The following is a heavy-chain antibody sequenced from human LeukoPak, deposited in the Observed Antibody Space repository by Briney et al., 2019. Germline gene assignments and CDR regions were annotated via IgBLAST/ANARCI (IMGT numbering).Heavy chain of an antibody. D-gene: IGHD3-22*01. Sequence: SETLSLTYTVSGGSISSYYWSWIRQPAGKGLEWIGRIYTSGSTNYNPSLKSRVTMSVDTSKNQFSLKLSSVTAADTAVYYCARDPNYYDTSGYYNDAFDIWGQGAMVTVSS. CDR2: IYTSGST. CDR3: ARDPNYYDTSGYYNDAFDI. CDR1: GGSISSYY. J-gene: IGHJ3*02. V-gene: IGHV4-4*07.